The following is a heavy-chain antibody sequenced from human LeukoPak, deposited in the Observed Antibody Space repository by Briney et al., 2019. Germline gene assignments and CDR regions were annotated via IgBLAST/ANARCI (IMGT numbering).Heavy chain of an antibody. V-gene: IGHV3-7*01. CDR2: IKQDGSEK. D-gene: IGHD3-3*01. CDR3: ARDLSDYDFWSGYCDY. Sequence: GGALRLSCAASGFTFGSYWMSWVRQAPGKGLEWVANIKQDGSEKYYVDSVKGRFTIPRDNAKNSLYLQMNSLRAEDTAVYYCARDLSDYDFWSGYCDYWGQGTLVTVSS. J-gene: IGHJ4*02. CDR1: GFTFGSYW.